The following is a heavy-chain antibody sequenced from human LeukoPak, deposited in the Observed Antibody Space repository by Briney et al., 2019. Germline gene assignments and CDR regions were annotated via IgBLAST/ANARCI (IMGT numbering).Heavy chain of an antibody. Sequence: ASVTVSCKASGYTFTSYGISWVRQAPGQGLEWMGWISSYNGDTDYAQKFQGRVTLTTDTSTSTVHMELRSLRSDDTAVYYCAREGSSGYYPRFWGQGTLVTVSS. CDR1: GYTFTSYG. J-gene: IGHJ4*02. CDR2: ISSYNGDT. D-gene: IGHD3-22*01. V-gene: IGHV1-18*01. CDR3: AREGSSGYYPRF.